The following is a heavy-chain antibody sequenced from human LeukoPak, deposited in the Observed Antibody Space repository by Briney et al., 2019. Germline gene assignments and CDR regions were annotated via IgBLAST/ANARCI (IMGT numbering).Heavy chain of an antibody. Sequence: GGSVRLSCAASGFTFSSYSMNWVRQARGKGLEWVSSITCSWSRIYYAYSVKGRFTIYRDNAKNALYLQMNSLRAEDTAVYYCARDVGIATPGTAFDIWGQGTMVT. CDR3: ARDVGIATPGTAFDI. D-gene: IGHD6-13*01. CDR2: ITCSWSRI. V-gene: IGHV3-21*01. CDR1: GFTFSSYS. J-gene: IGHJ3*02.